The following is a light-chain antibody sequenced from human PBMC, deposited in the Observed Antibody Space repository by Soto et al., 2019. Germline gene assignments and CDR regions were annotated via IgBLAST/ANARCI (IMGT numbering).Light chain of an antibody. CDR3: QSYDSSLSGLI. Sequence: QPVLTQPPSVSGDPGQRVTISCTGSNSNIGSRSDVHWYQQFPGTAPRLLIYGNTNRPSGVPDRFSGSESGTSASLAITGLQPEDEADYYCQSYDSSLSGLIFGGGTKLTVL. CDR1: NSNIGSRSD. J-gene: IGLJ2*01. V-gene: IGLV1-40*01. CDR2: GNT.